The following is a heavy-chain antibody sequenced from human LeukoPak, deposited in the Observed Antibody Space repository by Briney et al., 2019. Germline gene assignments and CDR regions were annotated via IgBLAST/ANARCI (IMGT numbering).Heavy chain of an antibody. CDR3: ARVLGYCSAGSCYPSFDY. CDR1: AASLSSSY. CDR2: TYYIGAT. Sequence: PSETLSLTCTVSAASLSSSYCTWIRQPPGKGLEWIWYTYYIGATNYNPSLKSRVTISVDTFKDQFSLKLSSVTAADTAVYYCARVLGYCSAGSCYPSFDYWGQGTLVSVSS. J-gene: IGHJ4*02. D-gene: IGHD2-15*01. V-gene: IGHV4-59*01.